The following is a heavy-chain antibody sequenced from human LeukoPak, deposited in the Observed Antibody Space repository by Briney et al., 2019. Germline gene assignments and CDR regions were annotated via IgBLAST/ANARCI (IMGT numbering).Heavy chain of an antibody. CDR2: ISYDGSNK. Sequence: GGSLRLSCAASGFTFSSYGMHRVRQAPGKGLEWVAVISYDGSNKYYADSVKGRFTISRDNSKNTLYLQMNSLRAEDTAVYYCAKDANYYGSGSYIGYWGQGTLVTVSS. CDR3: AKDANYYGSGSYIGY. D-gene: IGHD3-10*01. V-gene: IGHV3-30*18. J-gene: IGHJ4*02. CDR1: GFTFSSYG.